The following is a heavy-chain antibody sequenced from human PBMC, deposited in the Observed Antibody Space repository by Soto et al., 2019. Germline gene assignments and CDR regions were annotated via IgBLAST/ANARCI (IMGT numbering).Heavy chain of an antibody. CDR2: ISYDGSNK. J-gene: IGHJ4*02. V-gene: IGHV3-30*18. CDR3: AKAGDFYYDILTGCDY. D-gene: IGHD3-9*01. CDR1: GFTFSSYG. Sequence: QVQLVESGGGVVQPGRSLRLSCAASGFTFSSYGMHWVRQAPGKGLEWVAVISYDGSNKYYADSVKGRFTISRDNSKNTLYLQMNSLRAEDTAVYYCAKAGDFYYDILTGCDYWGQGTLVTVSS.